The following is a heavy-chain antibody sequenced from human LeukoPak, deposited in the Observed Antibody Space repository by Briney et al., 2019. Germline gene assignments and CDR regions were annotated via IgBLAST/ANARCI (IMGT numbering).Heavy chain of an antibody. CDR2: IKSKTDGGTT. V-gene: IGHV3-15*01. CDR1: GFTFSNAW. J-gene: IGHJ4*02. Sequence: GGSLRLSGAASGFTFSNAWMSWVRQAPGKGLEWGGRIKSKTDGGTTDYAAPVKGRFTISRDDSKNTLFLQMNSLKTEDTAVYYCTTITAADYLDSWGQGTLVTVSS. CDR3: TTITAADYLDS. D-gene: IGHD6-13*01.